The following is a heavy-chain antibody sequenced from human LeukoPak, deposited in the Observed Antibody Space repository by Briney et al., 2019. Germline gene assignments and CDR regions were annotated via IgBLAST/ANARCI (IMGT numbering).Heavy chain of an antibody. V-gene: IGHV1-18*01. D-gene: IGHD3-10*01. CDR2: ISAYNGNT. Sequence: ASVKVSCKASGYTFTSYGISWVRQAPGQGLEWMGWISAYNGNTNYAQKLQGRVTMTTDTSTSTAYMELRSLRSDDTAVYYCARDLGYYGSGSPYYYGMDVWGQGTTVTVSS. CDR3: ARDLGYYGSGSPYYYGMDV. J-gene: IGHJ6*02. CDR1: GYTFTSYG.